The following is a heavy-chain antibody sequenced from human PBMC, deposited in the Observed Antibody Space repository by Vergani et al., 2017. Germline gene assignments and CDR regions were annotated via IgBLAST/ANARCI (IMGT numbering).Heavy chain of an antibody. CDR3: AKDSDYYDSSGYRVWYFDY. V-gene: IGHV3-23*01. D-gene: IGHD3-22*01. Sequence: EVQLLESGGGLVQPGGSLRLSCAASGFTFSSYAMSWVRQAPGKGLEWVSAISGSGGSTYYADSVKGRFTISRDNSKNTLYLQMNSLRAEDTAVYYCAKDSDYYDSSGYRVWYFDYWGQGTLVTVSS. CDR2: ISGSGGST. J-gene: IGHJ4*02. CDR1: GFTFSSYA.